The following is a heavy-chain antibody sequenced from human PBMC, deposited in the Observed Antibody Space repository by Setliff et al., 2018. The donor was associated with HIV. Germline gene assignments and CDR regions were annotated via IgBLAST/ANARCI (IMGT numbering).Heavy chain of an antibody. CDR1: GFTFSSYG. Sequence: LRLPCAASGFTFSSYGMHWVRQAPGKGLEWVAVIWYDGSNKYYADSVKGRFTISRDNSKHTLYLQRNSLSAEDTAVYYCAKGSLPSGYSYGFFDYWGQGTLVTVSS. J-gene: IGHJ4*02. CDR2: IWYDGSNK. D-gene: IGHD5-18*01. V-gene: IGHV3-33*06. CDR3: AKGSLPSGYSYGFFDY.